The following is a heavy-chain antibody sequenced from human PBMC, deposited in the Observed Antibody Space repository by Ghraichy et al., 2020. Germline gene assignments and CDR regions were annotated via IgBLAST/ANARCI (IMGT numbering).Heavy chain of an antibody. V-gene: IGHV3-53*01. CDR1: GFTVSSNY. J-gene: IGHJ6*03. Sequence: GESLNISCAASGFTVSSNYMSWVRQAPGKGLEWVSVIYSGGSTYYADSVKGRFTISRDNSKNTLYLQMNSLRAEDTAVYYCARSYLVGYYMDVWGKGTTVTVSS. CDR3: ARSYLVGYYMDV. D-gene: IGHD2-15*01. CDR2: IYSGGST.